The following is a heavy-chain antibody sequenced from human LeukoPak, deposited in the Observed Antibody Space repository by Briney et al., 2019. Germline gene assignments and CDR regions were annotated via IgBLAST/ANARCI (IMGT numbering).Heavy chain of an antibody. D-gene: IGHD1-26*01. CDR1: GFTFSSYS. Sequence: GGSLRLSCAASGFTFSSYSMNWVRQAPGKGLEWVSSISSSSTFIYYADSVKGRFTISRDNAKNSLYLQMYSLRAEDTAVYYCARDGVVGATSTFDYWGQGTLVTVSS. J-gene: IGHJ4*02. CDR3: ARDGVVGATSTFDY. CDR2: ISSSSTFI. V-gene: IGHV3-21*01.